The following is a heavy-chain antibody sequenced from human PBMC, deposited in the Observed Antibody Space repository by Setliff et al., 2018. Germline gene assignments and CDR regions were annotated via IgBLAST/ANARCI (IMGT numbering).Heavy chain of an antibody. CDR3: VREGVDSRSSTDCRYYMDV. V-gene: IGHV1-69*05. CDR1: GGTFSSYG. J-gene: IGHJ6*03. D-gene: IGHD3-22*01. CDR2: TIPMFGTT. Sequence: SVKVSCKASGGTFSSYGISWVRQAPGQGLEWMGGTIPMFGTTNYARKFQGRVTIITDESTSTAYMQLSSLGSEDTAVYYCVREGVDSRSSTDCRYYMDVWGKGTTVTVSS.